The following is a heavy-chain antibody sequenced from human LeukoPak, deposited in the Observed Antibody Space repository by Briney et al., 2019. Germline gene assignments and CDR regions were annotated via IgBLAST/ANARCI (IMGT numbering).Heavy chain of an antibody. J-gene: IGHJ4*02. CDR3: AKKRGYDSSGYPLDY. Sequence: GGSLRLSCAASGFTFSSYSMNWVRQAPGKGLEWVSAISGSGGSTYYADSVKGRFTLSRDNSKNTLYLQMNSLRAEDTAVYYCAKKRGYDSSGYPLDYWGQGTLVTVSS. D-gene: IGHD3-22*01. CDR1: GFTFSSYS. CDR2: ISGSGGST. V-gene: IGHV3-23*01.